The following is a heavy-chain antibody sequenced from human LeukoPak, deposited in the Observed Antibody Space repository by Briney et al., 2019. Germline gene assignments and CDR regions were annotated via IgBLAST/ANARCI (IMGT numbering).Heavy chain of an antibody. J-gene: IGHJ4*02. CDR3: ERDRQEGGMRVSSFEF. D-gene: IGHD1-26*01. V-gene: IGHV4-61*02. Sequence: SETLSLTCSVSGGSINIRDYYWSWVRQPAGKGLEWIGRIYGTVSTRYNPSLQYNPSLKSRVSISKDTSRNQFSLNLNSVTAADTGIYYCERDRQEGGMRVSSFEFWGQGTPVTVSS. CDR2: IYGTVSTRYNPSL. CDR1: GGSINIRDYY.